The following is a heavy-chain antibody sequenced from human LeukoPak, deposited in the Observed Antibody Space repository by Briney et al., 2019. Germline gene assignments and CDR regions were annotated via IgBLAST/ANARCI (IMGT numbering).Heavy chain of an antibody. Sequence: SETLSLTCTVAAGSISTSRHYWGWIRQPPGKGLEWIGNMYYSGSTYYNPSLKSRVTISVDTYKSRFSLKLSSVTAADTAVYYCATTVTTRYYFDYWGQGTLVTVSS. J-gene: IGHJ4*02. D-gene: IGHD4-17*01. CDR2: MYYSGST. V-gene: IGHV4-39*01. CDR1: AGSISTSRHY. CDR3: ATTVTTRYYFDY.